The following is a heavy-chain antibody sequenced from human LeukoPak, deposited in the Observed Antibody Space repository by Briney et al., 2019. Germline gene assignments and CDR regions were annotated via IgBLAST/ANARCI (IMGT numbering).Heavy chain of an antibody. Sequence: PGGSLRLSCAASGFTFSSYWMSWVRQAPGKGLEWVAVISYDGSNKYYADSVKGRFTISRDNSKNTLYLQMNSLRAEDTAVYYCARLYSSSVNFWGQGTMVTVSS. V-gene: IGHV3-30*03. J-gene: IGHJ4*02. CDR3: ARLYSSSVNF. CDR2: ISYDGSNK. D-gene: IGHD6-13*01. CDR1: GFTFSSYW.